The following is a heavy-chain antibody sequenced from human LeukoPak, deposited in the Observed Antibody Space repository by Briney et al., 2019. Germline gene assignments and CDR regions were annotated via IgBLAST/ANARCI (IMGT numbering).Heavy chain of an antibody. D-gene: IGHD2-15*01. Sequence: SETLSLTCAVYGGSFSGYYWSWIRQPPGKGLEWIGEINHSGSTNYNPSLKSRVTISVDTSKNQFSLKLSSVTAADTAVYYCARGPNQAATSHQNWFDPWGQGTLVTVSS. J-gene: IGHJ5*02. CDR3: ARGPNQAATSHQNWFDP. CDR2: INHSGST. CDR1: GGSFSGYY. V-gene: IGHV4-34*01.